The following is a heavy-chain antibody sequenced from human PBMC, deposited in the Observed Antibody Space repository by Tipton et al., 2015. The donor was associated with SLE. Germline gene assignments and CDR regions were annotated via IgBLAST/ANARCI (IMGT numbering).Heavy chain of an antibody. J-gene: IGHJ6*02. CDR2: IYHSGST. V-gene: IGHV4-38-2*02. CDR3: ARELSGAGGMDV. Sequence: GLVKPSETLSLTCTVSGYSISSGYYWGWIRQPPGKGLEWIGSIYHSGSTYYNPSLKSRVTISVDTSKNQFSLKLSSVTAADTAVYYCARELSGAGGMDVWGQGTTVTVSS. D-gene: IGHD1-14*01. CDR1: GYSISSGYY.